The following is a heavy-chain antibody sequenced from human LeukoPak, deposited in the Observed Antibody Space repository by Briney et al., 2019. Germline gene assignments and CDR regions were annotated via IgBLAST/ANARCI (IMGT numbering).Heavy chain of an antibody. Sequence: PGGSLRLSCAASGFTFSSYAMSWVRQAPGKGLEWVSAISGYGDSTFYADSVKGRFSISRDNSKNTVYLQIDSLRVEDTAVYYCAQDAEEKGYGRPVEYFQHWGQGTLVTVSS. CDR1: GFTFSSYA. D-gene: IGHD3-10*01. J-gene: IGHJ1*01. V-gene: IGHV3-23*01. CDR3: AQDAEEKGYGRPVEYFQH. CDR2: ISGYGDST.